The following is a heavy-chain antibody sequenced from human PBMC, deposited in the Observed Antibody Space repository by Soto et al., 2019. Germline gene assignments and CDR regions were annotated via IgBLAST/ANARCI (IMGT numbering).Heavy chain of an antibody. Sequence: QVRLQESGPGLVKASQTLSLTCSVSGSYITSGDYHWTWIRQAPGKGLEWIGYISHSETTYYSPALKNRIIISSDFSMNQFSLRLNSVTAAGTAVYFCAGFGVGDRDDKWGQGTLVTVSS. D-gene: IGHD2-8*01. V-gene: IGHV4-30-4*01. J-gene: IGHJ4*02. CDR3: AGFGVGDRDDK. CDR2: ISHSETT. CDR1: GSYITSGDYH.